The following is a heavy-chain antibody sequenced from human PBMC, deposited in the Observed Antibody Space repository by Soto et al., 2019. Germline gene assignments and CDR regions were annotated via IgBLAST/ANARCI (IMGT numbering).Heavy chain of an antibody. V-gene: IGHV1-46*01. Sequence: ASVKVSCKASGYTFTSYYMHWVRQAPGQGLEWMGIINPSGGSTSYAQKFQGRVTMTRDTSTSTVYMELSSLRSEDTAVYYCARTIAVAGTIEYYYGMDVWGQGTTGSVSS. J-gene: IGHJ6*02. CDR3: ARTIAVAGTIEYYYGMDV. CDR2: INPSGGST. D-gene: IGHD6-19*01. CDR1: GYTFTSYY.